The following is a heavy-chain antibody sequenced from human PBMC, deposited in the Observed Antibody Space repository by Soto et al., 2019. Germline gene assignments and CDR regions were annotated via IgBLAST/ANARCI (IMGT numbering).Heavy chain of an antibody. CDR2: IIPIFGKA. V-gene: IGHV1-69*13. CDR3: ASVRGYRYRSKFDY. CDR1: RGTFSSYA. D-gene: IGHD5-18*01. J-gene: IGHJ4*02. Sequence: SVKVSSKASRGTFSSYAISWLRQAPGQALEWMGGIIPIFGKANYAQKFQGRVTMTGDASTSTAYMELSSLRAEDTPMYSCASVRGYRYRSKFDYWGQGTLVTVSS.